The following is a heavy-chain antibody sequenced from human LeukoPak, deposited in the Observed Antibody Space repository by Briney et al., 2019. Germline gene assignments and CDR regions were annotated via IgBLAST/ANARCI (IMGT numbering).Heavy chain of an antibody. CDR1: GGTFSSYA. V-gene: IGHV1-69*04. CDR2: IIPILGIA. Sequence: SVKVSCKASGGTFSSYAISWVRQAPGQGLEWMGRIIPILGIANYAQKFQGRVTITADKSTSTAYMELSSLRSEDTAVYYCARGRSSGWDYYYGMDVWGQGTTVTVSS. CDR3: ARGRSSGWDYYYGMDV. J-gene: IGHJ6*02. D-gene: IGHD6-19*01.